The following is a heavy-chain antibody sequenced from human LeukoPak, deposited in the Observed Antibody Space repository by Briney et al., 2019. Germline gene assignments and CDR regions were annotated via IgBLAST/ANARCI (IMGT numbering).Heavy chain of an antibody. D-gene: IGHD4-11*01. Sequence: SAPTLVKPTHTLTLTYSFSGCSLSTSGVGVGWIRQPPGNALEWLAVMYWDDDKRYSPSLDNRLTITKDTSKIQVVIPILTIPPVDTATYYCANRGSNYALDYWGQGTLVTVSS. CDR1: GCSLSTSGVG. CDR3: ANRGSNYALDY. V-gene: IGHV2-5*02. J-gene: IGHJ4*02. CDR2: MYWDDDK.